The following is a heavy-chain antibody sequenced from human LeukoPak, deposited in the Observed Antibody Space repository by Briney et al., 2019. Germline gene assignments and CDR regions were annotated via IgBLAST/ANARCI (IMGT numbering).Heavy chain of an antibody. D-gene: IGHD3-3*01. CDR1: GGTFSSYA. V-gene: IGHV1-69*04. CDR3: ARFLRNHAEGYDFWSGYVYYFDY. Sequence: GASVKVSCKASGGTFSSYAISWVRQAPGQGLEWMGRIIPILGIVNYAQKFQGRVTITADKSTSTAYMELSSLRSEDTAVYYCARFLRNHAEGYDFWSGYVYYFDYWGQGTLVTVSS. J-gene: IGHJ4*02. CDR2: IIPILGIV.